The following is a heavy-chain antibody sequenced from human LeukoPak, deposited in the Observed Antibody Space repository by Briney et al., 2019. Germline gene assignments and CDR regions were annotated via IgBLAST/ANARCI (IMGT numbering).Heavy chain of an antibody. J-gene: IGHJ4*02. CDR1: GYTFTNYG. D-gene: IGHD6-19*01. CDR2: ISGYDGNT. CDR3: ARDRIAVAGTTSDY. V-gene: IGHV1-18*01. Sequence: GASVKVSCKASGYTFTNYGISWVRQAPGRGLEWMGWISGYDGNTNSAQKLQGRVTMTTDTSTSTAYMELRSLRSDDTAVYYCARDRIAVAGTTSDYWGQGTLVTVSS.